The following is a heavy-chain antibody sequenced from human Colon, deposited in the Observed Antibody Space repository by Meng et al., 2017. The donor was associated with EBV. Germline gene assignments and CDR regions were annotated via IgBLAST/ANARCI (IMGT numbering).Heavy chain of an antibody. CDR3: ARDPYATGWAG. Sequence: QMQLQESGPGLAKPSXXLSLTCAVSGGSISISTWWSWVRQPPGKGLEWIGEIYHSGGTNYNPSLRGRVTISLDKSKNQFSLTLRSVTAADTAVYYCARDPYATGWAGWGQGTLVTVSS. V-gene: IGHV4-4*02. J-gene: IGHJ4*02. CDR2: IYHSGGT. D-gene: IGHD6-19*01. CDR1: GGSISISTW.